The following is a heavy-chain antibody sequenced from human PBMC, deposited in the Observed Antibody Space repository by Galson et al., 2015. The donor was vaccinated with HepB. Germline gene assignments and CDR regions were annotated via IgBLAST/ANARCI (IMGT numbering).Heavy chain of an antibody. Sequence: CKASGGTFINYPISWVRQAPGRGPEWLGGIIPISGSTTYSPKFQGRFRMTADQSTSTVYMELSSLTFEDTAVYYCAKKAGHISWYPFDHWGQGSLVTVSS. CDR1: GGTFINYP. D-gene: IGHD6-13*01. CDR2: IIPISGST. CDR3: AKKAGHISWYPFDH. V-gene: IGHV1-69*01. J-gene: IGHJ4*02.